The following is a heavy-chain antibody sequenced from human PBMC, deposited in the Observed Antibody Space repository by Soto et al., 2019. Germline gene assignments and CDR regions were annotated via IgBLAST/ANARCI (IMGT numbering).Heavy chain of an antibody. D-gene: IGHD6-6*01. Sequence: GTVYLNCTVSGGSISSSSYYWGWIRQPPGKGLEWIGSIYYSGSTYYNPSLKSRVTISVDTSKNQFSLKLSSVTAADTAVYYCASSSIAARPVAVLATRDYYGMDVWRQGTTVIVSS. J-gene: IGHJ6*02. CDR2: IYYSGST. CDR3: ASSSIAARPVAVLATRDYYGMDV. V-gene: IGHV4-39*01. CDR1: GGSISSSSYY.